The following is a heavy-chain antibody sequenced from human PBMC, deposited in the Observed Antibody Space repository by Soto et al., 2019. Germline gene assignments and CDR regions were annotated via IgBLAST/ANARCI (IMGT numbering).Heavy chain of an antibody. D-gene: IGHD1-7*01. CDR2: INAGKGDT. V-gene: IGHV1-3*01. Sequence: GASVKVFCKASGYIFTNHAIHWVRQAPGQGLEWMGWINAGKGDTKYPQRFQGRVIITRDTSASTAYMELSSLRSEDTAVYYCARNILGGTTDYWGPGTLVTVSS. CDR1: GYIFTNHA. CDR3: ARNILGGTTDY. J-gene: IGHJ4*02.